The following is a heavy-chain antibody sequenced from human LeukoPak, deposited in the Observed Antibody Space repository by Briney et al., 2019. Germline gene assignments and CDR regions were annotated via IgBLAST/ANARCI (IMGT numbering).Heavy chain of an antibody. V-gene: IGHV3-30-3*01. D-gene: IGHD3-10*01. CDR3: ARTTTPHYYGSGSYALGY. CDR1: GFTFSTYA. Sequence: PGGSLRLSCAASGFTFSTYAMHWVRQAPGKGLEWVAFISYDGSNKYYADSVKGRFTISRDNSKNTLYLQMSSLSAEDTAVYYCARTTTPHYYGSGSYALGYWGQGTLVTVPS. J-gene: IGHJ4*02. CDR2: ISYDGSNK.